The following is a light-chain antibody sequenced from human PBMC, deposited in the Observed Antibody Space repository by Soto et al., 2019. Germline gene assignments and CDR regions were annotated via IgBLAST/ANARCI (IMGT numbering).Light chain of an antibody. Sequence: SYVLTQTPSVSVAPGQTATITCGGINIGIKTVHWYQQKPGQAPILVVYDDSYRPSGIPERFSGSNSGNTATLTISRVEAGDEADYYCQVWDGSSDHVVFGGGTKLTVL. CDR2: DDS. CDR3: QVWDGSSDHVV. CDR1: NIGIKT. V-gene: IGLV3-21*02. J-gene: IGLJ2*01.